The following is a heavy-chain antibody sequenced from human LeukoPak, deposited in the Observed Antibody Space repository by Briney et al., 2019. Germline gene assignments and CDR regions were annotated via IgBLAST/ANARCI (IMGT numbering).Heavy chain of an antibody. CDR3: ARAWQQLVFYFDY. D-gene: IGHD6-13*01. J-gene: IGHJ4*02. CDR1: GFSFSADG. CDR2: IWYVGSRK. Sequence: RPSLRLSCAVSGFSFSADGMDWVCQAPRKGLEWVAVIWYVGSRKSYTDSVQGRFTNSRDNSKNTLYLQMNSLGAEDTAVYCCARAWQQLVFYFDYGGQGTLVTVSS. V-gene: IGHV3-33*01.